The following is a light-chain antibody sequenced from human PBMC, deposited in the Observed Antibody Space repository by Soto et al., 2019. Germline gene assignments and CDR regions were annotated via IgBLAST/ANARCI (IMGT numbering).Light chain of an antibody. Sequence: QSVLTQPPSVSGAPGQRVTISCTGSSSNIGAGYDVHWYQQLPRTAPKLLIYGNSNRPSGVTDRFSGSKSGTSASLATTGLRAEDEADYYCQSYDSSLSGYVVFGGGTKLTVL. CDR2: GNS. CDR1: SSNIGAGYD. CDR3: QSYDSSLSGYVV. V-gene: IGLV1-40*01. J-gene: IGLJ2*01.